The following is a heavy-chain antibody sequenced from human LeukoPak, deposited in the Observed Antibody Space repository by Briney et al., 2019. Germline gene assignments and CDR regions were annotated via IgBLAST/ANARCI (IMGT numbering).Heavy chain of an antibody. CDR2: ISGSGGGT. CDR3: AKWDENFYYMDV. Sequence: PGGSLRLSRAASRFTFNRYAISWVRQAPRKGLEWVSSISGSGGGTFYASSVRGRFTISRDNSKDTVFLQMNGLRAEDTAMYYCAKWDENFYYMDVWGQGTTVTVSS. CDR1: RFTFNRYA. J-gene: IGHJ6*03. D-gene: IGHD1-26*01. V-gene: IGHV3-23*01.